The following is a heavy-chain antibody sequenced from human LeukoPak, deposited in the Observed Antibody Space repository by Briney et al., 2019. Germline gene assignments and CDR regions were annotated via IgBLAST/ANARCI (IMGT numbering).Heavy chain of an antibody. CDR1: GFTFSAYS. J-gene: IGHJ4*02. D-gene: IGHD5-12*01. CDR2: ISSSGSTI. V-gene: IGHV3-48*02. CDR3: ARDHYGGYAYSDY. Sequence: PGGSLRLSCAASGFTFSAYSMNWVRQAPGKGLEWVSYISSSGSTIYYADSVKGRFTISRDSAKNSMYLQMNSLRDEDTAVYYCARDHYGGYAYSDYWGQGALVIVSS.